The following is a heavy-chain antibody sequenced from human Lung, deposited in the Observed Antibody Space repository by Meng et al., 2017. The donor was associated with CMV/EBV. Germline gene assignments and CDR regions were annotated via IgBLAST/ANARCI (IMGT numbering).Heavy chain of an antibody. V-gene: IGHV4-4*02. Sequence: SETLSLXXAVSGGSISSSNWWSWVRQPPGKGLEWIGEIYHSGSTNCNPSLKSRVTISVDKSKNQFSLKLSSVTAADTAVYYCARVTIVVAQYYFDYWGQGTLVTVSS. CDR3: ARVTIVVAQYYFDY. D-gene: IGHD3-22*01. J-gene: IGHJ4*02. CDR2: IYHSGST. CDR1: GGSISSSNW.